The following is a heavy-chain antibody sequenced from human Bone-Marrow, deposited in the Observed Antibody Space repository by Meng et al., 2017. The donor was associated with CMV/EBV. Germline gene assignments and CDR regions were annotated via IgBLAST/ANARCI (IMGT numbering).Heavy chain of an antibody. D-gene: IGHD3-22*01. V-gene: IGHV3-21*01. Sequence: GESLKISCAASGFTFSSYSMNWVRQAPGKGLEWVSSISSSNSYIYYADSVKGRFTISRDNAKNSLYLQMNSLRAEDTAVYYCARDRSGYYSALDYWGPGTLVTVSS. J-gene: IGHJ4*02. CDR2: ISSSNSYI. CDR3: ARDRSGYYSALDY. CDR1: GFTFSSYS.